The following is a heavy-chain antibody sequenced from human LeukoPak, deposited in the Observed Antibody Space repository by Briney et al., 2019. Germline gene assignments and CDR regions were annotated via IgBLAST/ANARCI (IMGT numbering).Heavy chain of an antibody. V-gene: IGHV3-30*02. CDR1: AFSIRGHN. J-gene: IGHJ3*02. CDR2: IQNDGSTK. CDR3: AKDLGSGRYAFDI. Sequence: GGSLRLSCAASAFSIRGHNMHWVRQAPGKGLEWVSFIQNDGSTKWYVDSVKGRFIISRDNSKNTLYLQMNSLRIEDTAVYYCAKDLGSGRYAFDIWGQGTTVTVSS. D-gene: IGHD3-10*01.